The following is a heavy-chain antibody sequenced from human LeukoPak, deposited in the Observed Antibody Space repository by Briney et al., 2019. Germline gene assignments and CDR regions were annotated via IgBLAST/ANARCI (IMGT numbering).Heavy chain of an antibody. Sequence: PGGSLRLSCAASGFTFSSYSMHWVRQAPGKGLEWVALIQDDGAKTNYADSVRGRFTISRDNSRSTVYLQMNSLKPDDTAVYYCATQTITLVVVISPFDYWGQRTLVTVSS. V-gene: IGHV3-30*02. J-gene: IGHJ4*02. CDR3: ATQTITLVVVISPFDY. CDR2: IQDDGAKT. D-gene: IGHD3-22*01. CDR1: GFTFSSYS.